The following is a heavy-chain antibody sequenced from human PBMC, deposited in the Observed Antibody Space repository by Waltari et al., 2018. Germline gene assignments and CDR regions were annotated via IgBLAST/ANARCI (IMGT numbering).Heavy chain of an antibody. J-gene: IGHJ6*02. CDR3: TKDLLPGGADV. D-gene: IGHD2-15*01. CDR2: IDWRSGRI. Sequence: EVQLMESGGGLVQPGRSLRLSWAGPRFTVEGYAMHWVRQVPGRALEWVSGIDWRSGRIAYADSVKGRFIISRDDARNSLNLQMNTLRVDDTAVYYCTKDLLPGGADVWGRGTTVTVSS. V-gene: IGHV3-9*01. CDR1: RFTVEGYA.